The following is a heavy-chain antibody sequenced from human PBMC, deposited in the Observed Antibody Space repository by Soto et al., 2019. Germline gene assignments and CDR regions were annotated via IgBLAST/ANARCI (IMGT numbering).Heavy chain of an antibody. J-gene: IGHJ6*02. V-gene: IGHV1-69*01. CDR3: ARGQFHHVANYYYALDV. CDR1: GGTFSSYA. Sequence: QVQLVQSGAEVKKPGSSVKVSCTASGGTFSSYAISWVRQAPGQGLEWMGGFIPMFNRPHSARKFQGRVTITADESTSTAYMDLSSLRSEDPAVYYCARGQFHHVANYYYALDVWGQGTTVTVSS. CDR2: FIPMFNRP. D-gene: IGHD2-21*01.